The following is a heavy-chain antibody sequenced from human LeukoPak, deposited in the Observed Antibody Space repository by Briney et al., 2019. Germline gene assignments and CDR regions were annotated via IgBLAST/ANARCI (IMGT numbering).Heavy chain of an antibody. Sequence: QTGGSLRLSCAASGFTFSRHWMHWVRQAPGKGLVWISRINSDASDTNYADFVKGRFTISRDNAKNTVYLQINSLRDEDTAVYYCARGSYGDLNWGQGTLVTVSS. CDR1: GFTFSRHW. CDR3: ARGSYGDLN. D-gene: IGHD2-21*02. CDR2: INSDASDT. J-gene: IGHJ4*02. V-gene: IGHV3-74*01.